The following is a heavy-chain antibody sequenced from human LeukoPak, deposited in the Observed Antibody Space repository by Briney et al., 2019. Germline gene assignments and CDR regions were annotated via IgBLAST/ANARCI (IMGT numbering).Heavy chain of an antibody. D-gene: IGHD6-19*01. Sequence: PSETLSLTCTVSGGSISSYYWSWIRQPPGKGLEWIGYIYYSESTNYNPSLKSRVTISVDTSKNQFSLKLSSVTAADTAVYYCATGYSSGWYLGWGQGTLVTVSS. CDR2: IYYSEST. CDR3: ATGYSSGWYLG. V-gene: IGHV4-59*01. CDR1: GGSISSYY. J-gene: IGHJ4*02.